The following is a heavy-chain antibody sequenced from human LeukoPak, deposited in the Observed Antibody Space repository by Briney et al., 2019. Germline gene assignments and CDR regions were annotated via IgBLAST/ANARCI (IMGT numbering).Heavy chain of an antibody. J-gene: IGHJ6*03. CDR3: ASCGLGGDYGDNYYYYYYMDV. CDR1: GGTFSNYA. CDR2: IIPFFDPA. Sequence: SVNVSCKASGGTFSNYAISWVRQAPGEGLEWMGGIIPFFDPAKYAQKFQGRVTITADESTSTAYMELSSLRSEDTAVYYCASCGLGGDYGDNYYYYYYMDVWGKGTTVTVS. V-gene: IGHV1-69*01. D-gene: IGHD4-23*01.